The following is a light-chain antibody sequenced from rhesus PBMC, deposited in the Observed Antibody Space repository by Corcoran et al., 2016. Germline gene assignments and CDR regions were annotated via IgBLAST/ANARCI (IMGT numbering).Light chain of an antibody. CDR3: QPYSSTPYS. CDR1: QGITND. Sequence: GDRVTITCRASQGITNDLAWYQQKPGETPKLRIYEASSLQSGIPSRYSGSGSGTDFTLTISSLQSEDFATYYCQPYSSTPYSFGQGTKVEIK. V-gene: IGKV1-25*01. J-gene: IGKJ2*01. CDR2: EAS.